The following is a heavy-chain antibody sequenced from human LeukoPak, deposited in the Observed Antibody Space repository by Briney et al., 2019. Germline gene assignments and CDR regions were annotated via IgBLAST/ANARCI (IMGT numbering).Heavy chain of an antibody. V-gene: IGHV3-64*01. CDR2: ISSNGGST. CDR1: GYTFTSYA. Sequence: SCKASGYTFTSYAMHWVRQAPGKGLEYVSAISSNGGSTYYANSVKGRFTVSRDNSKNTLYLQMGSLRAEDMAVYYCATFEDYYGSGSSDVWGQGTTVTVSS. CDR3: ATFEDYYGSGSSDV. D-gene: IGHD3-10*01. J-gene: IGHJ6*02.